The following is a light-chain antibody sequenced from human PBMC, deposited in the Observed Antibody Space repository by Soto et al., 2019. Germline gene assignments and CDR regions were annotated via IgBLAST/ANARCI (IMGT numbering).Light chain of an antibody. J-gene: IGKJ1*01. V-gene: IGKV3-11*01. CDR1: ESVSIY. CDR2: DAS. CDR3: QQRSNWPWTT. Sequence: EIVLTQSPATLSLSPGESATLSCRASESVSIYISWYQQKPAQAPRLLIYDASNRATGIANRFSGSGSGTDFSLTISSLEPEDFAVYYCQQRSNWPWTTFGQGTRVELK.